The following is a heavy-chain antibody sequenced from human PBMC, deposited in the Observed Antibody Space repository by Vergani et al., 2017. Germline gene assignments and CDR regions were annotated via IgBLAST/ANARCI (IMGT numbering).Heavy chain of an antibody. Sequence: QVQLQESGPGLVKPSETLSLTCTVSGDSISSYYWSWIRQPAGKGLEWIGRMHTTGTTNYNPSLKSRATISVDTSKNQFSLNLSSVTAADTAVYYCAREATRSWDWGQGTLVTVSS. CDR3: AREATRSWD. J-gene: IGHJ4*02. D-gene: IGHD1-26*01. V-gene: IGHV4-4*07. CDR1: GDSISSYY. CDR2: MHTTGTT.